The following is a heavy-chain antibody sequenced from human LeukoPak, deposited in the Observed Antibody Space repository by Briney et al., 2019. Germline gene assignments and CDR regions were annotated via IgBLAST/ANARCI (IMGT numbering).Heavy chain of an antibody. CDR2: INPSAGNT. J-gene: IGHJ3*02. CDR3: ARIRDGYNDAYDI. CDR1: GYTFSNYY. Sequence: ASVKVSCKASGYTFSNYYMHWVRQAPGQGLEWMGLINPSAGNTNYAQRFQGRVTMTRNTSTSTVYMELSSLRSEDTAVYYCARIRDGYNDAYDIWGRGTMVTVPS. D-gene: IGHD5-24*01. V-gene: IGHV1-46*01.